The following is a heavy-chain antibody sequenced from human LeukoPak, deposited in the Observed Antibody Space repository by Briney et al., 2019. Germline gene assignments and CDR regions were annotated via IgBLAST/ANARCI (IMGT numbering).Heavy chain of an antibody. D-gene: IGHD3-22*01. CDR3: AKDHYDSSPNYCDY. CDR2: ISGDGGST. CDR1: GFTFDDYA. V-gene: IGHV3-43*02. Sequence: GGSLRVSCTASGFTFDDYAMRWVRQAPGKGLEWVSCISGDGGSTYYADSVKGRFTISRDNSKNSLYLQMNSLRTEDNALYYCAKDHYDSSPNYCDYWGQGTLVTVSS. J-gene: IGHJ4*02.